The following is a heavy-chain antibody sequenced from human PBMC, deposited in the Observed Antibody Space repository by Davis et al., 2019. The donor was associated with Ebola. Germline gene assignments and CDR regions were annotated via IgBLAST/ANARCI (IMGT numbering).Heavy chain of an antibody. D-gene: IGHD1-1*01. CDR1: GYTFTSYG. J-gene: IGHJ4*02. V-gene: IGHV1-18*04. CDR3: ARAQFPTTSDH. Sequence: ASVKVSCKASGYTFTSYGVTWVRQAPGQGLEWMGWINPHNGNTNYAQNVQVRVTMTTDTSTSTAYMEVGSLRSDNTAVYYCARAQFPTTSDHWGQGTLVTVSS. CDR2: INPHNGNT.